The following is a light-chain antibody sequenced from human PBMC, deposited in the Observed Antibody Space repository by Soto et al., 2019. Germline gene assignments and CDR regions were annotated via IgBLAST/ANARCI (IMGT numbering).Light chain of an antibody. V-gene: IGKV3-20*01. CDR2: GAS. Sequence: EIVLTQSPGTLSLSPGEGATLSCRASQSVSSNYLAWYQQKPGQAPRLLIYGASSRATGIPDRFSGSGSGTDFTLTISRLEPEDFATYYCQEYNNYWTFGQGTKVDIK. CDR3: QEYNNYWT. CDR1: QSVSSNY. J-gene: IGKJ1*01.